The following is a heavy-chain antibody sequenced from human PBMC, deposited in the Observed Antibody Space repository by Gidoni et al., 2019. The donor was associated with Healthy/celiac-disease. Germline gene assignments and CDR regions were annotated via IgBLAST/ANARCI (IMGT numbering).Heavy chain of an antibody. Sequence: QVQLVESGGGVVQPGRSLRLSCAASGFTFSSYGMHWVRQAPGKGLEWVAVIWYDGSNKYYADSVKGRFTISRDNSKNTLYLQMNSLRAEDTAVYYCARDSFLGGATASDFDYWGQGTLVTVSS. D-gene: IGHD1-26*01. CDR3: ARDSFLGGATASDFDY. J-gene: IGHJ4*02. CDR1: GFTFSSYG. V-gene: IGHV3-33*01. CDR2: IWYDGSNK.